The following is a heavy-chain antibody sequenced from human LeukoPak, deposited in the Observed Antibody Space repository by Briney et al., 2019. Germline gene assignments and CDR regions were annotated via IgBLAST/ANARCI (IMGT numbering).Heavy chain of an antibody. CDR3: ARESSITMVRGVNGGFDY. CDR2: IYYSGST. J-gene: IGHJ4*02. CDR1: GGSISSSSYY. Sequence: SETLSLTCTVSGGSISSSSYYWGWIRQPPGKGLEWIGSIYYSGSTYYNPSLKSRATISVDTSKNQFSLKLSSVTAADTAVYYCARESSITMVRGVNGGFDYWGQGTLVTVSS. D-gene: IGHD3-10*01. V-gene: IGHV4-39*07.